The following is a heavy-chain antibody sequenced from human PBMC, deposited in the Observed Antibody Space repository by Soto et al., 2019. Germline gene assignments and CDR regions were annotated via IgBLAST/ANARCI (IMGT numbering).Heavy chain of an antibody. D-gene: IGHD2-2*01. CDR2: ISAYNGNT. Sequence: QVQLVQSGAEVKKPGASVKVSCKASGYTFTNYGISWVRQAPVQGLEWMGWISAYNGNTNNAQKLQGRVTMTTDTSTSTAYMELRSLRSDDTAVYYCARVGDCSSTSCRYYYYYGMDVWGQGTTVTVSS. CDR3: ARVGDCSSTSCRYYYYYGMDV. V-gene: IGHV1-18*01. CDR1: GYTFTNYG. J-gene: IGHJ6*02.